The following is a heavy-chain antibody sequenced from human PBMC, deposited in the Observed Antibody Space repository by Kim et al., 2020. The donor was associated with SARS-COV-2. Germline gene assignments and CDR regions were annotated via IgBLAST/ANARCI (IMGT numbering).Heavy chain of an antibody. Sequence: YGDSLEGRFTISRDNAQNSFFLQMTSLRADDTAIYYCARDLSASGSLDYWGRGTLVTVSS. CDR3: ARDLSASGSLDY. V-gene: IGHV3-7*01. D-gene: IGHD3-10*01. J-gene: IGHJ4*02.